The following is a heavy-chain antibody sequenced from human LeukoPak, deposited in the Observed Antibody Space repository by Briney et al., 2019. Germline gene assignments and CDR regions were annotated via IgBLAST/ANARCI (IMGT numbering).Heavy chain of an antibody. Sequence: SETLSLTCAVYGGSFSGYYWSWIRQPPGKGLEWIGEINHSGSTNYNPSLKSRVTISVDTSKNQFSLKPSSVTAADTAVYYCARQPYDFWSGPSDRPLDYWGQGTLVTVSS. D-gene: IGHD3-3*01. V-gene: IGHV4-34*01. CDR3: ARQPYDFWSGPSDRPLDY. J-gene: IGHJ4*02. CDR2: INHSGST. CDR1: GGSFSGYY.